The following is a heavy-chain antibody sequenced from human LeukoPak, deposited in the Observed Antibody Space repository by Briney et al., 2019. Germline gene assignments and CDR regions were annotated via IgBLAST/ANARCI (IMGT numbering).Heavy chain of an antibody. CDR2: IIPMVGVS. CDR3: ALLWFGGNWFDP. J-gene: IGHJ5*02. V-gene: IGHV1-69*02. CDR1: GGTFSSYT. Sequence: ASVKVSCTAPGGTFSSYTITWVRQAPGQGLEWMGRIIPMVGVSKYAENFQGRVTITADKSTNTAYMEMSSLRSEDTAIYYCALLWFGGNWFDPWGQGTLVTVSS. D-gene: IGHD3-10*01.